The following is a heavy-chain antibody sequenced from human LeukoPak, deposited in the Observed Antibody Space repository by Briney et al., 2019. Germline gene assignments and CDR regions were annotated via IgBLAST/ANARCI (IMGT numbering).Heavy chain of an antibody. V-gene: IGHV3-33*08. CDR1: GFTFDDYG. J-gene: IGHJ3*02. D-gene: IGHD7-27*01. Sequence: GGSLRLSCAASGFTFDDYGMSWVRQAPGKGLEWVAVIWYDGSNKYYADSVKGRFTISRDNSKNTLYLQMNSLRAEDTAVYYCARPSWDDAFDIWGQGTMVTVSS. CDR2: IWYDGSNK. CDR3: ARPSWDDAFDI.